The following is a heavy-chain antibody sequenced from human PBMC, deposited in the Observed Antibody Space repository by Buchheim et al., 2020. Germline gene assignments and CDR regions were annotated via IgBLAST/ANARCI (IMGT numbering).Heavy chain of an antibody. Sequence: QVQLVQSGAEVKKPGASVKVSCKASGYTFTSYYMHWVRQAPGQGLEWMGIINPSGGSTSYAQKFQGRVTMTRDTSTSTVYMELSSLRSDDTAVYYCARDYGDYVLYYYYGMDVWGQGTT. CDR1: GYTFTSYY. CDR3: ARDYGDYVLYYYYGMDV. V-gene: IGHV1-46*03. D-gene: IGHD4-17*01. J-gene: IGHJ6*02. CDR2: INPSGGST.